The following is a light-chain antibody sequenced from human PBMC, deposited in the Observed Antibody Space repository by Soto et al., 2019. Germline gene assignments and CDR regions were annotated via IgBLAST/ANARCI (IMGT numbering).Light chain of an antibody. CDR1: QSVSSY. V-gene: IGKV3-11*01. J-gene: IGKJ5*01. CDR2: DAS. Sequence: EIVLTQSPATLSLSPGERATLSCRASQSVSSYLAWYQQKPGQAPRLLIYDASHRATGIPARFSGSGSGTDFTLTISSLEPEDFAVYYCQQRSNWPITFGQGTRPEIK. CDR3: QQRSNWPIT.